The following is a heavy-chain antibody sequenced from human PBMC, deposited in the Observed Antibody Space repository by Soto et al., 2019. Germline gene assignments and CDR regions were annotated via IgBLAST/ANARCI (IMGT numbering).Heavy chain of an antibody. J-gene: IGHJ4*02. D-gene: IGHD1-1*01. CDR3: VRDLGTGTDY. CDR2: IYHSGAS. CDR1: GDSITSRNW. Sequence: KPSETLSLTCAVSGDSITSRNWWSLFRQAPGKGLEWIGEIYHSGASTYNPSLKSRTTMSVDPSNNHFSLKLTSVTAADTAVYFCVRDLGTGTDYWGRGTLVTVSS. V-gene: IGHV4-4*02.